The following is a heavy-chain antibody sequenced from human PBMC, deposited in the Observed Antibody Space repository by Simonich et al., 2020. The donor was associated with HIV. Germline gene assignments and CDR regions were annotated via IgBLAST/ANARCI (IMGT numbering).Heavy chain of an antibody. CDR1: GFTFSSYS. D-gene: IGHD6-13*01. CDR2: ISSSSSYI. Sequence: EVQLVESGGGLVKPGGSLRLSCAASGFTFSSYSMNWVGQAPGKGLGWVSSISSSSSYIYYSDSVKGRFTISRDNAKNSLYLQRNSVRAEDTAVYYCARDGAAAGHDYWGQGTLVTVSS. J-gene: IGHJ4*02. V-gene: IGHV3-21*01. CDR3: ARDGAAAGHDY.